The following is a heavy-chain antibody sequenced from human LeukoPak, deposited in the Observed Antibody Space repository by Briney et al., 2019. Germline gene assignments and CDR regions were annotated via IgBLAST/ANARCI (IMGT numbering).Heavy chain of an antibody. CDR1: GGSFSGYY. CDR3: ARAPRATMLRGVPFDS. Sequence: SETLSLTCAVYGGSFSGYYWTCIRQPPGKGLEWIGEINHSGSTKYNPSLKSRVTISVDTSRNQFSLKLSSVTAADTAVYYCARAPRATMLRGVPFDSWGQGTLVTVSS. D-gene: IGHD3-10*01. CDR2: INHSGST. V-gene: IGHV4-34*01. J-gene: IGHJ4*02.